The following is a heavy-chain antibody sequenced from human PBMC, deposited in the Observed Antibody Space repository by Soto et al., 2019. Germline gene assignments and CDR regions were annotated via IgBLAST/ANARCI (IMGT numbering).Heavy chain of an antibody. Sequence: QVQLQESGPGLVKPSQTLSLTCTVSGGSISSGSYHWSWIRQQPGKGLEWIGYIYYSGTTYYNPALQSRVTISLDTSKNQFSLKLTSVTAADTAVYYCARATTVTTDYWGQGTLVTVSS. V-gene: IGHV4-31*03. CDR1: GGSISSGSYH. J-gene: IGHJ4*02. D-gene: IGHD4-17*01. CDR3: ARATTVTTDY. CDR2: IYYSGTT.